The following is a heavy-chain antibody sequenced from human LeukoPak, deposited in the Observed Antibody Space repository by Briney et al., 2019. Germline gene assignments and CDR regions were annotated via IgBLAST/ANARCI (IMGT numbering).Heavy chain of an antibody. CDR2: ISAYNGNT. CDR1: GYAFTSYG. J-gene: IGHJ4*02. V-gene: IGHV1-18*01. D-gene: IGHD3-10*01. Sequence: ASVKVSCKASGYAFTSYGISWVRQAPGQGLEWMGWISAYNGNTNYAQKLQGRVTMTTDTSTSTAYMELSSLRSEDTAVYYCATNYYGSGSYLYWGQGTLVTVSS. CDR3: ATNYYGSGSYLY.